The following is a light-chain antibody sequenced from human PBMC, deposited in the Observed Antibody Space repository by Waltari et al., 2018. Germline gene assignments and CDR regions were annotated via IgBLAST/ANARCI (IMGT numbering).Light chain of an antibody. Sequence: EIVLTQSPATLSLSPGARATLSCRACQSVSSYLAWYQQKPGQAPRLLIYDASNRATGIPARFSGSGSGTDFTLTISSLEPEDFAVYYCQQRSNWPLTFGGGTKVEIK. CDR2: DAS. J-gene: IGKJ4*01. CDR1: QSVSSY. CDR3: QQRSNWPLT. V-gene: IGKV3-11*01.